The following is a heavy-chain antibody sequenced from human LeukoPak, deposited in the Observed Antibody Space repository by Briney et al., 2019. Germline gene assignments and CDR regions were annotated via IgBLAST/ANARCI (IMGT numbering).Heavy chain of an antibody. D-gene: IGHD4-17*01. J-gene: IGHJ5*02. Sequence: GGSLRLSCAASGFTFSSYWMHWVRQAPGKGLVWVSRIKSDESSTNYADSVRGRFTISRDNAKNTLYLQMNSLRADDTAVYYCARVGGDDNGDYVNWFDPWGQGTLVTVSS. CDR2: IKSDESST. CDR1: GFTFSSYW. V-gene: IGHV3-74*01. CDR3: ARVGGDDNGDYVNWFDP.